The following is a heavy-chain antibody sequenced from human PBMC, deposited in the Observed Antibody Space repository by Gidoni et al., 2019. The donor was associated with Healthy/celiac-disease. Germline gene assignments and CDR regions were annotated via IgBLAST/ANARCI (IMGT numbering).Heavy chain of an antibody. CDR2: IKQDGSEK. CDR1: GFTFSCYW. Sequence: EVQLVESGGGLVQPGGSLRLSCAASGFTFSCYWMSGVRQAPGKGRAWVANIKQDGSEKYYVDSVKGRFTISRDNAKNSLYLQMNSLRAEDTAVYYCARDVGPYGSGDYWGQGTLVTVSS. CDR3: ARDVGPYGSGDY. V-gene: IGHV3-7*03. D-gene: IGHD3-10*01. J-gene: IGHJ4*02.